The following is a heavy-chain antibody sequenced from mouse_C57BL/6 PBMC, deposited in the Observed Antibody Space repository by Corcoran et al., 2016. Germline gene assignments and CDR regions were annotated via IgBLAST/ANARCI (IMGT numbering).Heavy chain of an antibody. Sequence: EVQLQQSGPELVKPGASVKISCKASGYTFTDYYMNWVKQSHGKSLEWIGDINPNNGGTSYNQKFKGKATLTVDKSSSTAYMELRSLTSEDSAGYYCARGLTPLYFDYWGQGTTLTVSS. CDR2: INPNNGGT. V-gene: IGHV1-26*01. J-gene: IGHJ2*01. D-gene: IGHD1-3*01. CDR3: ARGLTPLYFDY. CDR1: GYTFTDYY.